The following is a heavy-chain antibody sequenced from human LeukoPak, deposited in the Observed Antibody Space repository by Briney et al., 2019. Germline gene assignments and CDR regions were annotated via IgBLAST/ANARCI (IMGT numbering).Heavy chain of an antibody. J-gene: IGHJ4*02. D-gene: IGHD2-15*01. CDR1: GFTFSNYG. CDR2: ISHDGSNN. Sequence: LRLSCAASGFTFSNYGMHWVRQAPGKGLEWVVVISHDGSNNNYADSVKGRFTISRDNSKNTLYLQMNSLRPEDTAVYYCAKVRVGTAHFDYWGQGTLVTVSS. V-gene: IGHV3-30*18. CDR3: AKVRVGTAHFDY.